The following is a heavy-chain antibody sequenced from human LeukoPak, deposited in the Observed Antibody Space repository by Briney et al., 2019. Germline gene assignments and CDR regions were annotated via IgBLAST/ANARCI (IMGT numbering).Heavy chain of an antibody. Sequence: GGSLRLSCAASGFTFSSYEMNWVRQAPGKGLEWVAIISYDGSYKSYADSVKGRFTISRDYSYNTLYLQMKSLRTDDTAVYYCARDPLRWLRLGGNWFDPWGQGTLVTVSS. D-gene: IGHD5-12*01. CDR1: GFTFSSYE. CDR2: ISYDGSYK. V-gene: IGHV3-30*04. CDR3: ARDPLRWLRLGGNWFDP. J-gene: IGHJ5*02.